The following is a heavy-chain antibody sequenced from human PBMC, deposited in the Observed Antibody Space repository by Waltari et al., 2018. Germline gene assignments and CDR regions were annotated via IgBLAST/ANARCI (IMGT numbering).Heavy chain of an antibody. V-gene: IGHV1-8*01. CDR1: GYTFTSYD. CDR3: ARSFPYYYDSSGYSEKLDY. D-gene: IGHD3-22*01. J-gene: IGHJ4*02. CDR2: MNPNSWNT. Sequence: QVQLVQSGAEVKKPGASVKVSCKASGYTFTSYDINWVRQATGQGLEWMGWMNPNSWNTGYAQKFQGRVTMTRNTSISTAYMELSSLRSEDTAVYYCARSFPYYYDSSGYSEKLDYWGQGTLVTVSS.